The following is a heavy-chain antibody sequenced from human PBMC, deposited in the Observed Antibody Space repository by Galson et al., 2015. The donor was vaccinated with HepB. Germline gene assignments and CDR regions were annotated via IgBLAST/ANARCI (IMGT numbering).Heavy chain of an antibody. CDR3: ASFTVTTFIWCDY. CDR1: GFTFSDYY. Sequence: SLRLSCAASGFTFSDYYMSWIRQAPGKGLEWVSYISSSGSTIYYADSVKGRFTISRDNAKNSLYLQMNSLRAEDTAVYYCASFTVTTFIWCDYWGQGTLVTVSS. J-gene: IGHJ4*02. D-gene: IGHD4-17*01. V-gene: IGHV3-11*01. CDR2: ISSSGSTI.